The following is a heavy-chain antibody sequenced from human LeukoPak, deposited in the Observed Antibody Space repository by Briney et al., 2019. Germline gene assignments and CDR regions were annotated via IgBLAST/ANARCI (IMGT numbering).Heavy chain of an antibody. D-gene: IGHD3-3*01. CDR2: ISAYNGNT. Sequence: ASVKVSCKASGYTFTSYGISWVRQAPGQGLEWMGWISAYNGNTNYAQKLQGRVTMTTDTSTSTAYMELRSLRSDDTAVYYCARDLGYDFWSGPKFDYWGQGTLVTVSS. J-gene: IGHJ4*02. CDR1: GYTFTSYG. V-gene: IGHV1-18*01. CDR3: ARDLGYDFWSGPKFDY.